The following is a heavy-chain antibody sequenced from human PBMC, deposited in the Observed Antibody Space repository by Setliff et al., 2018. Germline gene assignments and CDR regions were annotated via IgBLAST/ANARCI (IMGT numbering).Heavy chain of an antibody. Sequence: SETLSLTCAVSGYFISSGYYWGWIRQPPGKGLEWIGSIYHSGSTYYNPSLKSRVTISVDTSKKQFSLKLSSVTAADTAVYYCARRHCSGSSCYSLNYFDYWGQGTLVTVSS. CDR2: IYHSGST. CDR3: ARRHCSGSSCYSLNYFDY. J-gene: IGHJ4*02. CDR1: GYFISSGYY. D-gene: IGHD2-15*01. V-gene: IGHV4-38-2*01.